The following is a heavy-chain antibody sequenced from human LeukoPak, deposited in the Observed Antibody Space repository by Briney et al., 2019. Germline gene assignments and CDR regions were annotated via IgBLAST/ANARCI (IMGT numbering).Heavy chain of an antibody. CDR2: ISGSGGST. J-gene: IGHJ4*02. Sequence: QPGGSLRLSCAASGFTFSSYAMSWVRQAPGKGLEWVSAISGSGGSTYYADSVKGRFTISRDNSKNTLYLQMNSLRAEDTAVYYCAKVALWFGELLSPYYFDYWGQGTLVTVSS. V-gene: IGHV3-23*01. D-gene: IGHD3-10*01. CDR1: GFTFSSYA. CDR3: AKVALWFGELLSPYYFDY.